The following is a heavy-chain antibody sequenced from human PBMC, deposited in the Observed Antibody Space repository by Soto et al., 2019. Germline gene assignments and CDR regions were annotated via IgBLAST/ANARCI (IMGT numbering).Heavy chain of an antibody. CDR1: GFSLSTMKVG. J-gene: IGHJ3*02. Sequence: QITLKESGPTLVKPTQTLTLTCTFSGFSLSTMKVGVGWIRQPPGKALEWLALSYWDDDKRYSPSLNSRLTTIKDTSKNQEVLTMTNRDPVDTATYYCAHTYPPAFDIWGQGTLVTVSS. V-gene: IGHV2-5*02. CDR2: SYWDDDK. CDR3: AHTYPPAFDI. D-gene: IGHD3-16*01.